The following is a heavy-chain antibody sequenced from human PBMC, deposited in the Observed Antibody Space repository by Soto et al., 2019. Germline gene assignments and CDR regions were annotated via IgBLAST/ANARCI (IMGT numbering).Heavy chain of an antibody. CDR2: IYPDDSDT. V-gene: IGHV5-51*01. D-gene: IGHD3-3*01. Sequence: GESLKISCKGSGFTFTTYWIGWVRQVPGKGLEWMGVIYPDDSDTRYSPSFQGRVTISADKSNSTAYLQWSSLEASDTAVYYCARAFRSNYYAFWGQGTLVTRLL. J-gene: IGHJ4*02. CDR3: ARAFRSNYYAF. CDR1: GFTFTTYW.